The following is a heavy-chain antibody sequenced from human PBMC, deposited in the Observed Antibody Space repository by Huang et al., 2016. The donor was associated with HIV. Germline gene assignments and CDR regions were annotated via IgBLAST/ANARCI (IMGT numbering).Heavy chain of an antibody. V-gene: IGHV3-7*01. CDR3: ATKTAAMDI. Sequence: VESGGRLVQPGGSIRLSCVGSTFRFGADWMSWVRQTPGEVLEWVANIKQDESEKYYVDSVKGRFNISRDNAKKVLFLEMNNVRVEDTATYYCATKTAAMDIWGQGTTVTVS. CDR1: TFRFGADW. J-gene: IGHJ6*02. D-gene: IGHD1-7*01. CDR2: IKQDESEK.